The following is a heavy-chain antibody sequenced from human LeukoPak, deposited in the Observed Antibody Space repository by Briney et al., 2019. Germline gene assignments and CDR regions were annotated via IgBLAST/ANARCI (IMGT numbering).Heavy chain of an antibody. D-gene: IGHD1-26*01. CDR3: ARSPPIVGVIDY. Sequence: GGSLRLSCAASGFTFSSYGMHWVRQAPGKGLEWVAVIWYDGSNKYYADSVKGRFTISRDNSKNTLYLQMNSLRAEDTAVYYCARSPPIVGVIDYWGQGTLVTVSS. V-gene: IGHV3-33*01. CDR2: IWYDGSNK. CDR1: GFTFSSYG. J-gene: IGHJ4*02.